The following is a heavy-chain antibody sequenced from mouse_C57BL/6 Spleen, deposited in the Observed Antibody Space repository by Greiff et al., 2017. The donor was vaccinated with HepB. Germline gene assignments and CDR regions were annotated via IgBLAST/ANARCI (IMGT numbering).Heavy chain of an antibody. CDR3: APSTVLPYYAMDY. V-gene: IGHV1-72*01. J-gene: IGHJ4*01. CDR2: IDPNSGGT. CDR1: GYTFTSYW. D-gene: IGHD1-1*01. Sequence: QVQLQQPGAELVKPGASVKLSCKASGYTFTSYWMHWVKQRPGRGLEWIGRIDPNSGGTKYNEKFKSKATLTVDKPSSTAYMPLSSLTSEDSAVYYCAPSTVLPYYAMDYWGPGTSVTVSS.